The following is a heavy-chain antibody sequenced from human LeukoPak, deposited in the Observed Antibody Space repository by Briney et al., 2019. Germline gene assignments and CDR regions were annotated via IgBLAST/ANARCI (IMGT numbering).Heavy chain of an antibody. Sequence: GGSLRLSCAASGFTFSSYAMSWVRQAPGKGLEWVSAISGSVGSTYYADSVKGRFTISRDNSKNTLYLQMNSLRAEDTAVYYCAKDLRYSSGWSTDYWGQGTLVTVSS. D-gene: IGHD6-19*01. J-gene: IGHJ4*02. CDR3: AKDLRYSSGWSTDY. CDR1: GFTFSSYA. CDR2: ISGSVGST. V-gene: IGHV3-23*01.